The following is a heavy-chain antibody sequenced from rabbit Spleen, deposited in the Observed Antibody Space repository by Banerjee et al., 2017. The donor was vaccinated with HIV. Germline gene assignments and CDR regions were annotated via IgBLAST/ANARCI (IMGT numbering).Heavy chain of an antibody. CDR3: ARDTSSSFSSYGMDL. CDR2: IVTGDGAT. D-gene: IGHD1-1*01. CDR1: GFSFSSSYY. V-gene: IGHV1S40*01. Sequence: QSLEESGGDLVKPGASLTLTCTASGFSFSSSYYICWVRQAPGKGLEWIGCIVTGDGATYYASWAKGRFTISKTSSTTVTLQMTSLTAADTATYFCARDTSSSFSSYGMDLWGPGTLVTVS. J-gene: IGHJ6*01.